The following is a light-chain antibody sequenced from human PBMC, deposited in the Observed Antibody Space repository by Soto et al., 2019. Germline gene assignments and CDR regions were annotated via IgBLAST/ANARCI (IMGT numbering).Light chain of an antibody. CDR3: QQGFSTPRT. CDR1: QRVTSGY. Sequence: EVVLTQSPGTLSLSPGERATLSCRASQRVTSGYLAWYQQKPGQAPRLLIYGASSRATDIPDRFGGSGSGTDFTLTITNLQPEDVATYFCQQGFSTPRTFGQGTTVEIK. V-gene: IGKV3-20*01. CDR2: GAS. J-gene: IGKJ1*01.